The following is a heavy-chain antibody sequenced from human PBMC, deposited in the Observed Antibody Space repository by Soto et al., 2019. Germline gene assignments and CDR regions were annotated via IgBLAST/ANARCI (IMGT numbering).Heavy chain of an antibody. D-gene: IGHD3-16*01. J-gene: IGHJ6*02. CDR2: ISASGETT. V-gene: IGHV3-23*01. CDR1: GFAFSACA. Sequence: EVQLLESGGGLVQPGGSLRLSCAASGFAFSACAMNWVRQAPGKGLELVSAISASGETTFYADSLKGRFTISRDNSQNTVYMQINDLRAEDTAVYYCAKGGFWVHYGLDVWGQGTTVSVSS. CDR3: AKGGFWVHYGLDV.